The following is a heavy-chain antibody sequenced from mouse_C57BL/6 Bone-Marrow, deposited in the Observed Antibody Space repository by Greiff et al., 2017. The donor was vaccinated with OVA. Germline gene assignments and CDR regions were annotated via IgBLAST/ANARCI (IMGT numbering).Heavy chain of an antibody. Sequence: QVHVKQSGAELARPGASVKLSCKASGYTFTSYGISWVKQRTGQGLEWIGEIYPRSGNTYYNEKFKGKATLTADKSSSTAYMELRSLTSEDSAVYVCARGRGIFDYWGQGTTLTVSS. J-gene: IGHJ2*01. CDR2: IYPRSGNT. CDR1: GYTFTSYG. V-gene: IGHV1-81*01. CDR3: ARGRGIFDY.